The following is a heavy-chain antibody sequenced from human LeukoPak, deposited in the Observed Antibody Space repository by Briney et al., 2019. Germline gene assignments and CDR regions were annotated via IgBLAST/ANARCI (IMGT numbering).Heavy chain of an antibody. Sequence: SETLSLTCGVSGDSFSAIRYFWGWIRQPPGRGLEWVASVYYRGDSYYNPSLESRVTISVDTSKSQFSLTLRSVTAADTAVYYCARHLGSSIEYWAQGTLVTVSS. CDR1: GDSFSAIRYF. D-gene: IGHD3-10*01. J-gene: IGHJ4*02. CDR2: VYYRGDS. V-gene: IGHV4-39*01. CDR3: ARHLGSSIEY.